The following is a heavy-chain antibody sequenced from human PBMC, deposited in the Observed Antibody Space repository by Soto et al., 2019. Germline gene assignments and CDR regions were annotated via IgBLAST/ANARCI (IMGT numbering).Heavy chain of an antibody. D-gene: IGHD3-3*01. CDR1: GYSFKNYG. V-gene: IGHV1-3*01. CDR2: TNEGSGNT. Sequence: ASVKVSCKANGYSFKNYGVHWVRQAPGQRLEWMGCTNEGSGNTRFSQKFQGRISITRDTSASTVYLDLSSLTSEDTAIYYCARDDRSVSGVVTLDHWGPGTLVTVSS. CDR3: ARDDRSVSGVVTLDH. J-gene: IGHJ4*02.